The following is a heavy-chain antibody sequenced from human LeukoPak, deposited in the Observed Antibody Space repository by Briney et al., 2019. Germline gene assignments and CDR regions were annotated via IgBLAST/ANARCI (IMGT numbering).Heavy chain of an antibody. CDR1: GFTFDDYG. Sequence: RPGGSLRLSCAASGFTFDDYGMSWVRQAPGKGLEWVSGINWNGGSTGYADSVKGRFTISRDNAKNSLYLQMNSLRAEDTALYYCARDLVNIVATRGAKSGFDPWGQGTLVTVSS. V-gene: IGHV3-20*04. D-gene: IGHD5-12*01. J-gene: IGHJ5*02. CDR3: ARDLVNIVATRGAKSGFDP. CDR2: INWNGGST.